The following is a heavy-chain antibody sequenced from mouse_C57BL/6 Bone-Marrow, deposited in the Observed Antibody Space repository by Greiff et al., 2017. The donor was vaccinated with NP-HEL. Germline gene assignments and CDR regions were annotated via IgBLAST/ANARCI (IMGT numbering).Heavy chain of an antibody. V-gene: IGHV1-76*01. CDR1: GYTFTDYY. J-gene: IGHJ4*01. CDR2: IYPGSGNT. CDR3: ATIGRNYYRSSYAMDY. Sequence: QVQLQQSGAELVRPGASVNLSCKASGYTFTDYYINWVQQRPGQGLEWIARIYPGSGNTYYNDKFKGKATLTAEKSSSTAYMQLSSLTSGDSAVYFCATIGRNYYRSSYAMDYWGQGTSVTVSS. D-gene: IGHD1-1*01.